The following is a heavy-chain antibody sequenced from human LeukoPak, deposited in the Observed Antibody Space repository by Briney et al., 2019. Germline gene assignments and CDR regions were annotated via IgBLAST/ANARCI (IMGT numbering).Heavy chain of an antibody. CDR2: IYYTGST. J-gene: IGHJ3*02. V-gene: IGHV4-59*01. Sequence: SETLSLTCTVSGGSISTYYWSWIRQPPGKGLEWIGYIYYTGSTNYNPSLKSRVTISVDTSKNQFSLKLSSVTAADTALCYCARGLGYCSSTSCYQAFDIWGQGTMVTVSS. D-gene: IGHD2-2*01. CDR3: ARGLGYCSSTSCYQAFDI. CDR1: GGSISTYY.